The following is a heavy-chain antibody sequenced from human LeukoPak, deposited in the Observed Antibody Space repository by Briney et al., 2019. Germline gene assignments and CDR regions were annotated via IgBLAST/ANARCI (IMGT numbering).Heavy chain of an antibody. CDR2: IYTSGST. Sequence: PSETLSLTCTVSGGSISSYFLSWVRQPPGKGLEWIGYIYTSGSTDYNPSLKSRVTISVDTSKKQFFLKLRSVTAADTAVYYCARHGYDSSGYQAYYFDYWGQGTLVTVSS. CDR3: ARHGYDSSGYQAYYFDY. D-gene: IGHD3-22*01. V-gene: IGHV4-4*09. J-gene: IGHJ4*02. CDR1: GGSISSYF.